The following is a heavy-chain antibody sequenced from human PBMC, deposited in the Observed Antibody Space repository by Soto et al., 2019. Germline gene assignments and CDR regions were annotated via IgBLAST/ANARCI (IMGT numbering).Heavy chain of an antibody. V-gene: IGHV3-23*01. CDR1: GFTFSSYA. Sequence: VGSLRLSCAASGFTFSSYAMNWVRQAPGKGLEWVSTIRTSVGDTYYAASVKGRFTISRDNSKSTVYLHLNSLRAEDTAIYYCAKDPTYDYGYFDSWGQGTLVTVSS. CDR3: AKDPTYDYGYFDS. D-gene: IGHD4-17*01. J-gene: IGHJ4*02. CDR2: IRTSVGDT.